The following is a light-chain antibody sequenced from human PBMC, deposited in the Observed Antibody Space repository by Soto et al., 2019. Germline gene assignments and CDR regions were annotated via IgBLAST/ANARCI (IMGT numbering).Light chain of an antibody. V-gene: IGLV6-57*03. CDR1: RGSIASNY. J-gene: IGLJ2*01. CDR2: EDN. Sequence: NFMLTQPHYVSQSPGKTVTISCTRSRGSIASNYVQWYPHRPGSATYTVIYEDNQRPSGVPDRFSGSIDSSSNSASLTISGLKTEEEADYYCQSYDSSKPGVVGGGTKLTVL. CDR3: QSYDSSKPGV.